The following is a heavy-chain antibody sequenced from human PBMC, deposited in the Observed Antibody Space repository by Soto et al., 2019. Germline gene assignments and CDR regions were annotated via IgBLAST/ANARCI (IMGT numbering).Heavy chain of an antibody. CDR1: GFTFSSYG. CDR3: ARDAGFGYGRHMDV. CDR2: IWYDGSNK. D-gene: IGHD5-12*01. Sequence: QVQLVESGGGVVQPGRSLRLSCAASGFTFSSYGMHWVRQAPGKGLEWVAVIWYDGSNKYYADSVKGRFTISRDNSKNTLYLQMNSLRAEHTAVYYCARDAGFGYGRHMDVWGKGTTVTVSS. V-gene: IGHV3-33*01. J-gene: IGHJ6*03.